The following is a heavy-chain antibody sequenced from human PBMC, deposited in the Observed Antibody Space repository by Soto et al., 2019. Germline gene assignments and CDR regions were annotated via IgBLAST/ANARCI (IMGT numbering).Heavy chain of an antibody. V-gene: IGHV3-30*18. J-gene: IGHJ6*03. CDR3: AKGTDTAMVDVDRRNYYYYTLV. D-gene: IGHD5-18*01. CDR1: GFTFNTYG. CDR2: ISYDGSHK. Sequence: PGGSLRISCEASGFTFNTYGMHWVRQAPGKGLEWVAGISYDGSHKYYADSVKGRFTISRDNSKNTLYLQMNNLRAEDTAVYYCAKGTDTAMVDVDRRNYYYYTLVWCKTTTGT.